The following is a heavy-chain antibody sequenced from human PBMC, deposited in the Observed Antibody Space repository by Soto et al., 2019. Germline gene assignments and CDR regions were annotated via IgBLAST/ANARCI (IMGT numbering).Heavy chain of an antibody. CDR1: GFTFSSYG. CDR2: ISYDGSNK. D-gene: IGHD3-22*01. J-gene: IGHJ4*02. CDR3: AHGDYYDSSGYYHY. Sequence: QVQLVESGGGVVQPGRSLRLSCAASGFTFSSYGMHWVRQAPGKGLEWVAVISYDGSNKYYADSVKGRFTFSSDNSKNTLYLQMNSLSAEDTAVYYCAHGDYYDSSGYYHYWGRGTLVTVCS. V-gene: IGHV3-30*03.